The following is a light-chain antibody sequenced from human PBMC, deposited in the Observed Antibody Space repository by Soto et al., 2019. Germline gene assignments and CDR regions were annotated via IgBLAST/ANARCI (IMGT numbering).Light chain of an antibody. Sequence: PGERATLSCRASQSVSSSFLAWYQQKPGQAPRLLIYGASSRATGIPDRFSGSGSGTDFTLTISRLEPEDFAVYYCQQYGSSPRTFGQGTKLEIK. J-gene: IGKJ2*01. CDR2: GAS. CDR1: QSVSSSF. CDR3: QQYGSSPRT. V-gene: IGKV3-20*01.